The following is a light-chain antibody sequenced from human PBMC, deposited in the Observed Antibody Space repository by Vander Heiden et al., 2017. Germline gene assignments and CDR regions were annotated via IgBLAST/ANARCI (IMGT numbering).Light chain of an antibody. Sequence: SYVLTQPPSVSVATGKTARITCGGNNIGSKSVHWSQQQPGQAPVLVVYDDSDRPSGIPERFSGSNSGNTATLTISRVEAGDEADYYCQVWDSSSDHYVFGTGTKVTVL. J-gene: IGLJ1*01. V-gene: IGLV3-21*03. CDR3: QVWDSSSDHYV. CDR2: DDS. CDR1: NIGSKS.